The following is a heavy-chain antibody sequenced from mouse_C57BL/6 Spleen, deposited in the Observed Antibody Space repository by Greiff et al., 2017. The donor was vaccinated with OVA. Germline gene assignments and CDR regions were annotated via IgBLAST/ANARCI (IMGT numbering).Heavy chain of an antibody. J-gene: IGHJ2*01. Sequence: QVQLQQSGAELVRPGTSVKVSCKASGYAFTNYLIEWVKQRPGQGLEWIGVINPGSGGTNYNEKFKGKATLTADKSSSTAYRQLSSLTSEDSAVYFCARDYSNYFDYWGQGTTLTVSS. D-gene: IGHD2-5*01. CDR3: ARDYSNYFDY. CDR1: GYAFTNYL. V-gene: IGHV1-54*01. CDR2: INPGSGGT.